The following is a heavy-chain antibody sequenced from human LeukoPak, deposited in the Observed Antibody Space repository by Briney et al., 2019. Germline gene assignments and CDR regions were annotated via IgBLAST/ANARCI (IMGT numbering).Heavy chain of an antibody. CDR3: ARDLSSSWYSLAY. V-gene: IGHV3-20*04. CDR2: INWDGGAY. J-gene: IGHJ4*02. CDR1: GNTFDDYG. Sequence: GGSLRLSCTDSGNTFDDYGMTWVRQAPGKGLEWVSGINWDGGAYNYAASVKGRFTISRDNAKNSLYLEMNSLRVEDTAVYFCARDLSSSWYSLAYWGQGFLVIVSS. D-gene: IGHD3-22*01.